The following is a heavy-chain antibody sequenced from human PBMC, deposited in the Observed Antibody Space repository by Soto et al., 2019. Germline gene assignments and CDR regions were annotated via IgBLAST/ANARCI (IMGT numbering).Heavy chain of an antibody. CDR3: AKDIEASSTYGDASDY. CDR1: GFTFSSYA. V-gene: IGHV3-23*01. D-gene: IGHD4-17*01. J-gene: IGHJ4*02. CDR2: ISGSGGST. Sequence: GGSLRLSCAASGFTFSSYAMSWVRQAPGKGLEWVSAISGSGGSTYYADSVKGRFTISRDNSKNTLYLQMNSLRAEDTAVYYCAKDIEASSTYGDASDYWGQGTLVTVSS.